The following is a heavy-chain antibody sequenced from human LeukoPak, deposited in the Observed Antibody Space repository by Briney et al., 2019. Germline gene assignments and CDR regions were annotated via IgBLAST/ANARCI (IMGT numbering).Heavy chain of an antibody. CDR2: IHYTGKP. J-gene: IGHJ6*02. D-gene: IGHD3-16*01. V-gene: IGHV4-59*11. CDR1: GVSISGHY. CDR3: ARFGVDYDMDV. Sequence: SETLSLTCSVSGVSISGHYWTWIRQPPGKRLEWIGQIHYTGKPDYNPSLKSRITISVDTSKNQVSLQVSSVTAADSAIYYCARFGVDYDMDVWGHGTTVSAFS.